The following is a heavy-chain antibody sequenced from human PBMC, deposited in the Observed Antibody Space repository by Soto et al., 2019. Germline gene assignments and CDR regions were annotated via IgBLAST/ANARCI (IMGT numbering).Heavy chain of an antibody. CDR3: ARARLYDASGYYYYYYGMDV. Sequence: LXLSCAISVVIVSDNYMSWVRLVPGKGLEWVSVVYSDGRTFYADSVKCRFTISRDNSENTVFLQLSSLRVEDTAIYYCARARLYDASGYYYYYYGMDVWGQGTTVTASS. CDR2: VYSDGRT. CDR1: VVIVSDNY. D-gene: IGHD3-16*01. V-gene: IGHV3-53*01. J-gene: IGHJ6*02.